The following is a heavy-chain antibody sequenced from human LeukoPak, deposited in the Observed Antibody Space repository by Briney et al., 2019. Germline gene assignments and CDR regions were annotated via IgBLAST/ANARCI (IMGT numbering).Heavy chain of an antibody. V-gene: IGHV3-74*01. J-gene: IGHJ4*02. D-gene: IGHD4-17*01. CDR3: ARDEPTVTTGPPVGS. CDR2: INGYGTTT. Sequence: GGSLRLSCPASGFTFETYWMHWVRQAPGKGLVWVSCINGYGTTTNYADSVTGRFTISRDNAKNTLYLQMNSLRVEDTAVYYCARDEPTVTTGPPVGSWGQGTLVTVSS. CDR1: GFTFETYW.